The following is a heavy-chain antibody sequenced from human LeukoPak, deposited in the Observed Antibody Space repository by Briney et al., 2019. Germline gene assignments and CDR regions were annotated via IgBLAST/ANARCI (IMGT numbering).Heavy chain of an antibody. J-gene: IGHJ4*02. CDR3: ARGEADLDY. Sequence: GGSLRLSCAASGFTFSSYAMNWVRQAPGKGLEWVAFVRYDGDNKYYADSVKGRFTISRDNSKNTLYLQMNSLRAEDTAVYYCARGEADLDYWGQGTLVTVSS. V-gene: IGHV3-30*02. CDR1: GFTFSSYA. CDR2: VRYDGDNK. D-gene: IGHD1-26*01.